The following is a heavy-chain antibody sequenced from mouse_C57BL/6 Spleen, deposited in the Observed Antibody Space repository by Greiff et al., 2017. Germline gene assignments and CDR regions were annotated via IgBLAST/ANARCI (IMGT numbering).Heavy chain of an antibody. J-gene: IGHJ3*01. D-gene: IGHD2-4*01. CDR3: ATYYDYDVFAY. Sequence: EVQLQQSGPELVKPGASVKMSCKASGYTFTDYNMHWVKQSHGKSLEWIGYINPNNGGTSYNQKFKGKATLTVNKSSSTAYMELRSLTSEDSAVYYCATYYDYDVFAYWGQGTLVTVSA. V-gene: IGHV1-22*01. CDR2: INPNNGGT. CDR1: GYTFTDYN.